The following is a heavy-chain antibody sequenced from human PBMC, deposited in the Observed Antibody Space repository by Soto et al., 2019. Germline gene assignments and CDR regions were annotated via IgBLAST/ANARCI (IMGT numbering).Heavy chain of an antibody. CDR1: GFNFIDHY. V-gene: IGHV3-11*01. J-gene: IGHJ5*02. D-gene: IGHD3-16*01. CDR3: AREGEYWFDP. Sequence: GGSLRLSCVASGFNFIDHYMTWIRQAPGKGLEWVSSISSSGTTKEYADSVKGRFTISRDNAKNSLSLQMNSLRAEDTAVYYCAREGEYWFDPWGQGTLVTVSS. CDR2: ISSSGTTK.